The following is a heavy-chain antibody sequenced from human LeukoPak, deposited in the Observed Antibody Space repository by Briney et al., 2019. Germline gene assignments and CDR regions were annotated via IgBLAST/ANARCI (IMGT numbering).Heavy chain of an antibody. CDR1: GDSISTSNSY. Sequence: SETLSLTCTVSGDSISTSNSYWGWIRQPPGKGLEWIGRMYYSGNTYYNPSLKSRVTISVDTSNNQFSLKLSSVTAADTAVYYCARASSYGWVVPYNWFDLWGQGTLVTVSS. J-gene: IGHJ5*02. CDR3: ARASSYGWVVPYNWFDL. CDR2: MYYSGNT. D-gene: IGHD5-18*01. V-gene: IGHV4-39*07.